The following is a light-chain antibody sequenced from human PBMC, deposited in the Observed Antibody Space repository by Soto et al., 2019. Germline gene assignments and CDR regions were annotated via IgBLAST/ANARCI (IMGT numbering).Light chain of an antibody. CDR2: DVS. J-gene: IGLJ2*01. CDR3: SSYTSSSTLV. Sequence: QSALTQPASVSGSPGQSITISCTGTSSDVGGYNYVSWYPQHPGKAPKRMIYDVSNRPSGVSNRFSGSKSGKTASLTISGLQAEDEADYYCSSYTSSSTLVFGGGTKLTVL. V-gene: IGLV2-14*01. CDR1: SSDVGGYNY.